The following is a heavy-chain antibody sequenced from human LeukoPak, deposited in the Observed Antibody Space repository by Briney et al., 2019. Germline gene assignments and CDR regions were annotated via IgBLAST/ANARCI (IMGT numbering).Heavy chain of an antibody. CDR3: ASGGSARWELQNYFDY. D-gene: IGHD1-26*01. CDR1: GGTFSSYA. J-gene: IGHJ4*02. Sequence: GASVKVSCKASGGTFSSYAISWVRQAPGQGLEWMGGIIPIFGTANYAQKFQGRVTITTDESTSTAYMELSSLRSEDTAVYYCASGGSARWELQNYFDYWGQGTLVTVSS. CDR2: IIPIFGTA. V-gene: IGHV1-69*05.